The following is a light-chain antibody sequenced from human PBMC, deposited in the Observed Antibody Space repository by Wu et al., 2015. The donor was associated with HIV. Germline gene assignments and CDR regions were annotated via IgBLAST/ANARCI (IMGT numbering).Light chain of an antibody. CDR3: QQHRNWPLT. Sequence: IVLTQSPVILSLSPGERATLSCRASETVINSLAWYQQRPGQAPRLLIYDASKRASDIPDRFRGSGTGTDFTLTISSLDPEDSAVYYCQQHRNWPLTFGQGTRLDIK. CDR2: DAS. V-gene: IGKV3-11*01. J-gene: IGKJ5*01. CDR1: ETVINS.